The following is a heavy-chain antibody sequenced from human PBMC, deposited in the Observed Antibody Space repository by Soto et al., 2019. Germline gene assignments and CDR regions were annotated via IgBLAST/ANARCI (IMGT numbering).Heavy chain of an antibody. CDR3: ARGRYGDY. Sequence: QVHLVQSGAEVKKPGASVKVSCKASGYTFTSYGITWVRQAPGQGLEWMGWISAHNGNTDYAQQLQGRVIVTRDTSTSPAPMELRSPRSDDTAVYYCARGRYGDYWGQGALVTVSS. D-gene: IGHD1-1*01. CDR1: GYTFTSYG. CDR2: ISAHNGNT. V-gene: IGHV1-18*01. J-gene: IGHJ4*02.